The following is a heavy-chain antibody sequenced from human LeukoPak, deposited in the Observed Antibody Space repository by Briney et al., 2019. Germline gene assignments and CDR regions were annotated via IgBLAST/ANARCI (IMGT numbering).Heavy chain of an antibody. D-gene: IGHD3-22*01. V-gene: IGHV3-7*01. CDR3: ARSSYYDSSGYDFDY. Sequence: GGSLRLSCAASGFTFSSYWMSWVRQAPGKGLEWVANIKQDGSEKYYVDSVKGRFTISRDNVKNSLYLQMNSLRAEDTAVYYCARSSYYDSSGYDFDYWGQGTLVTVSS. CDR1: GFTFSSYW. CDR2: IKQDGSEK. J-gene: IGHJ4*02.